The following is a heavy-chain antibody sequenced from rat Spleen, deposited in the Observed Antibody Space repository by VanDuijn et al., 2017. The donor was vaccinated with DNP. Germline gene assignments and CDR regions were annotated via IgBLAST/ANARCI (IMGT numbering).Heavy chain of an antibody. Sequence: QVQLKESGPGLVQPSQTLSLTCTVSGFSLTSYGVIWVRQPPGKGLEWMGRLQSDGNTDYNSALKSRLSISRDTSKSQVFLTMNSLQTDDTAVYYCAGLHTPVAYWGQGTLVTVSS. D-gene: IGHD1-4*01. CDR3: AGLHTPVAY. CDR2: LQSDGNT. J-gene: IGHJ3*01. CDR1: GFSLTSYG. V-gene: IGHV2S1*01.